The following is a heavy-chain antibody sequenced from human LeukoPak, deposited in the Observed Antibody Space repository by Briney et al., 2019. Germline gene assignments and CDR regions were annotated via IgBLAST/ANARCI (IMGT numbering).Heavy chain of an antibody. CDR1: GGSISSGGYS. D-gene: IGHD2-15*01. Sequence: SETLSLTCAVSGGSISSGGYSWSWLRQPPGKGLEWIRYIYHSGSTYYNPSLKSRVTISVDRSKNQFSLKLSSVTAADTAVYYCASSPGYCSGGSCYSHWYFDLWGRGTLVTVSS. CDR3: ASSPGYCSGGSCYSHWYFDL. CDR2: IYHSGST. V-gene: IGHV4-30-2*01. J-gene: IGHJ2*01.